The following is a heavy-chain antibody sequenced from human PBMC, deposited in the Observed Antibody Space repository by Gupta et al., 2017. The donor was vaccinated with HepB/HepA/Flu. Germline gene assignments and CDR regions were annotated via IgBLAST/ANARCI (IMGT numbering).Heavy chain of an antibody. CDR1: GGSISSSSYY. J-gene: IGHJ4*02. CDR2: IYYSGST. Sequence: QLQLQESGPGLVKPSETLSLTCTVSGGSISSSSYYWGWIRQPPGKGLEWIGSIYYSGSTYYNPSLKSRVTISVDTSKNQFSLKLSSVTAADTAVYYCASLKYYYDSSGYVDYWGQGTLVTVSS. D-gene: IGHD3-22*01. V-gene: IGHV4-39*01. CDR3: ASLKYYYDSSGYVDY.